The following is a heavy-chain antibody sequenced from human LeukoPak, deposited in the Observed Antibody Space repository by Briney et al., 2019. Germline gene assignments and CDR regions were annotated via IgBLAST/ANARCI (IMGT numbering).Heavy chain of an antibody. CDR3: ARSRSIDYGDYGWFVY. D-gene: IGHD4-17*01. Sequence: KPSETLSLTCTVSNGSISYYYWSWIRQPPGKGLEWIGYIYYSGSTNYNPSLKSRVTISVDTSKNQFSLNLSSVTAADTAVYYCARSRSIDYGDYGWFVYWGQGTLVTVS. CDR1: NGSISYYY. V-gene: IGHV4-59*08. J-gene: IGHJ4*02. CDR2: IYYSGST.